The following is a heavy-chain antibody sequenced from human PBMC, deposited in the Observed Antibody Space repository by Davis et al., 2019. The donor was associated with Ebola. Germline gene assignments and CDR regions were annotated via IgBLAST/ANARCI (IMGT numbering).Heavy chain of an antibody. CDR1: GFTFSSYW. Sequence: GESLKISCAASGFTFSSYWMHWVRQAPGKGLVWVSRINSDGSSTSYADSVKGRFTISRDNAKNTLYLQMNSLRAEDTAVYYCARDPPGYSSGHDYWGQGTLVTVSS. CDR2: INSDGSST. V-gene: IGHV3-74*01. D-gene: IGHD6-19*01. CDR3: ARDPPGYSSGHDY. J-gene: IGHJ4*02.